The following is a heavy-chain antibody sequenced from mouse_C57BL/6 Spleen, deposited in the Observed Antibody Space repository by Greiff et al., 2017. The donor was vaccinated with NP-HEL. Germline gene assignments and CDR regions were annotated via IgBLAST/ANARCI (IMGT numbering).Heavy chain of an antibody. Sequence: DVQLVESGGGLVKPGGSLKLSCAASGFTFSDYGMHWVRQAPEKGLEWVAYISSGSSTIYYADTVKGRFTISRDNAKNTLFLQMTSLRSEDTAMYYCARGSEYFDVWGTGTTVTVSS. CDR2: ISSGSSTI. CDR1: GFTFSDYG. V-gene: IGHV5-17*01. CDR3: ARGSEYFDV. J-gene: IGHJ1*03. D-gene: IGHD6-1*01.